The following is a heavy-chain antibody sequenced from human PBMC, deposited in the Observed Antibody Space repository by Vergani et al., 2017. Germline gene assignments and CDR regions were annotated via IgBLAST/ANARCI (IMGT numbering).Heavy chain of an antibody. CDR3: ARLTYDSSH. CDR2: INHSGST. V-gene: IGHV4-61*01. J-gene: IGHJ4*02. Sequence: QVQLQESGPGLVKPSETLSLTCTVSGGSVSSGSYYWSWIRQPPGKGLEWIGEINHSGSTNYNPSLKSRVTISVDTSKNQFSLKLSSVTAADTAVYYCARLTYDSSHWGQGTLVTVSS. D-gene: IGHD3-22*01. CDR1: GGSVSSGSYY.